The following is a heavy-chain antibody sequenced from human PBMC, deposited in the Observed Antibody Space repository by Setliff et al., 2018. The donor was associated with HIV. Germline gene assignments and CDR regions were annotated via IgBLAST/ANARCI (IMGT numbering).Heavy chain of an antibody. V-gene: IGHV4-59*01. CDR1: GGSISSYY. D-gene: IGHD6-19*01. CDR3: ARGIAVAGPYFDY. CDR2: IYYSGSS. J-gene: IGHJ4*02. Sequence: KASETLSLTCTVSGGSISSYYWSWIRQPPGKGLEWIGYIYYSGSSENTPSLKSRVTISVDTPKNEFSLKLSSMTAADTAVYYCARGIAVAGPYFDYWGQGTLVTVSS.